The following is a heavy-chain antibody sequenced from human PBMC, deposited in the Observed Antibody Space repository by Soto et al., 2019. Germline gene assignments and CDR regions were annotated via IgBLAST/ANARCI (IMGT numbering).Heavy chain of an antibody. CDR1: GFTFSSYG. D-gene: IGHD6-19*01. Sequence: PGGSLRLSCAASGFTFSSYGMHWVRQAPGKGLEWVAVISYDGSNKYYADSVKGRFTISRDNSKNTLYLQMNSLRAEDTAVYYCAKDLQWLALYYYYYGMDVWGQGTTVTVSS. CDR2: ISYDGSNK. V-gene: IGHV3-30*18. CDR3: AKDLQWLALYYYYYGMDV. J-gene: IGHJ6*02.